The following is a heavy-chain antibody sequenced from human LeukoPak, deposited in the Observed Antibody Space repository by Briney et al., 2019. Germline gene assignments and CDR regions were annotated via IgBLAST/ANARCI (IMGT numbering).Heavy chain of an antibody. CDR1: GGSISSYY. Sequence: PSETLSLTCTVSGGSISSYYWSWIRQPPGKGLEWIGYISYSGSTNYNPSLKSRVTISVDTSKNQFSLKLSSVTAADTAVYYCAKYSDYVWGGYRENDAFDIWGQGTMVTVSS. CDR3: AKYSDYVWGGYRENDAFDI. J-gene: IGHJ3*02. CDR2: ISYSGST. V-gene: IGHV4-59*01. D-gene: IGHD3-16*02.